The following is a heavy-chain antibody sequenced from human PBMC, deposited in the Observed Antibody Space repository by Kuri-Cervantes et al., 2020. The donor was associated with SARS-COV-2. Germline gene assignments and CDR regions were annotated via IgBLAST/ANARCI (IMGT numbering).Heavy chain of an antibody. Sequence: LSLTCVASGFTFSSYGLHWVRQAPGKGLEWVAAISHDGIKEFYADSVKGRFIISRDNSKNTLYVELNSLRADDTAVYYCAKDRWWELLYWGQGTLVTVFS. D-gene: IGHD1-26*01. V-gene: IGHV3-30-3*02. CDR3: AKDRWWELLY. CDR1: GFTFSSYG. J-gene: IGHJ4*02. CDR2: ISHDGIKE.